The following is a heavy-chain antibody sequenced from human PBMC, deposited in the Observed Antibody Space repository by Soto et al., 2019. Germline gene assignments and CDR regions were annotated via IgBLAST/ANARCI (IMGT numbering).Heavy chain of an antibody. Sequence: SETLSLTCTVSGGSISSYYWSWIRQPPGKGLEWIGYIYYSGSTNYNPSLKSRVTISVDTSKNQFSLKLSSVTAADTAVYYCASLYGDYVSYWGQGTLLTVSS. D-gene: IGHD4-17*01. CDR3: ASLYGDYVSY. CDR2: IYYSGST. CDR1: GGSISSYY. V-gene: IGHV4-59*01. J-gene: IGHJ4*02.